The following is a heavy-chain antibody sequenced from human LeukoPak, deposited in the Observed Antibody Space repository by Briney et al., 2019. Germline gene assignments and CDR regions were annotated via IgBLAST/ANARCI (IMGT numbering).Heavy chain of an antibody. Sequence: PGGSLRLSRAASGFTFSTYSMTSVRPTPGKGLERVSYTSSRSTVIFYADSLRGRFTISSDKANNSLYLQVNSLRVEDTALYFCAREAVAGRGFDYWGQGALVTVSS. D-gene: IGHD6-19*01. CDR3: AREAVAGRGFDY. CDR1: GFTFSTYS. CDR2: TSSRSTVI. V-gene: IGHV3-48*01. J-gene: IGHJ4*02.